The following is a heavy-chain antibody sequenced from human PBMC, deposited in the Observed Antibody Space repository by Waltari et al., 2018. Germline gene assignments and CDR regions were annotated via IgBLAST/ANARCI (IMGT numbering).Heavy chain of an antibody. CDR2: IRSKAYGGTT. J-gene: IGHJ6*03. CDR1: GFTFGDYA. V-gene: IGHV3-49*04. D-gene: IGHD2-2*01. CDR3: TRDSRTNSTHYYYYYYMDV. Sequence: EVQLVESGGGLVQPGRSLRLSCTASGFTFGDYAMSWVRPAPGKGPEWVGFIRSKAYGGTTEYAASVKGRFTISRDDSKSIAYLQMNSLKTEDTAVYYCTRDSRTNSTHYYYYYYMDVWGKGTTVTVSS.